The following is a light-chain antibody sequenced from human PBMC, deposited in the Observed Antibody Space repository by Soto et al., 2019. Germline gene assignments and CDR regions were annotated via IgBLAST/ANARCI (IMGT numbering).Light chain of an antibody. CDR1: ISDVGDYNY. J-gene: IGLJ1*01. V-gene: IGLV2-14*01. CDR3: SSYRTGNTYV. CDR2: EVS. Sequence: QSVLTQPASVSGSPGQSITISCTGTISDVGDYNYVSWYQQHPDKAPKLLLYEVSNRPSGVSNRFSGSKSGITASLTISGLHAEDEADYYCSSYRTGNTYVFGSGTKVTV.